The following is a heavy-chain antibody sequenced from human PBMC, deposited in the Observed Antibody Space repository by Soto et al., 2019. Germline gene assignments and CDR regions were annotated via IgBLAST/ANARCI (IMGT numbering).Heavy chain of an antibody. CDR3: ARHDDHRSPPLGFHI. CDR1: GGSVSSDKYL. V-gene: IGHV4-39*01. J-gene: IGHJ3*02. D-gene: IGHD3-10*01. CDR2: IRYGGATSGTT. Sequence: QVQLQESGPRLVKPSETLTLKCTVSGGSVSSDKYLWGWIRQPPGKGLEWVASIRYGGATSGTTCYNPSLGGRLTISLDTYADQVSLRLNSVTATDTAVYYCARHDDHRSPPLGFHIWGQGTLVTVSS.